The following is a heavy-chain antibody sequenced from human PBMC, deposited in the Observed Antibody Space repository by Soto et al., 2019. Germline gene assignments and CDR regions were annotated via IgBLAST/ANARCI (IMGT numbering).Heavy chain of an antibody. D-gene: IGHD3-3*01. CDR1: GFTFDSYA. CDR2: ISGSADGT. J-gene: IGHJ3*01. CDR3: GKGSVGGLQFWSGYYSDGLDV. Sequence: EVKLLESGGGLAQPGGSLRLSCVGSGFTFDSYAISWVRQAPGERLQWIAAISGSADGTDYAHSVRGRFTISRDNAKKEVDSEMGQPKSEGTGLYFCGKGSVGGLQFWSGYYSDGLDVWGQGTLVTVS. V-gene: IGHV3-23*01.